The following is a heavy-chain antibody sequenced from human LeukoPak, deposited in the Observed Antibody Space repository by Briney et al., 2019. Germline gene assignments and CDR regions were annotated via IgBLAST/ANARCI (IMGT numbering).Heavy chain of an antibody. Sequence: SETLSLTCAVSGGSISSGGYSWSWIRQPPGKGLEWIGYIYHSGSTYYNPSLKSRVTISVDRSKNQFSLKLSSVTAADTAVYYCARDRYMGGSPDVWFDPWGQGTLVTVSS. CDR2: IYHSGST. J-gene: IGHJ5*02. CDR3: ARDRYMGGSPDVWFDP. CDR1: GGSISSGGYS. D-gene: IGHD5-12*01. V-gene: IGHV4-30-2*01.